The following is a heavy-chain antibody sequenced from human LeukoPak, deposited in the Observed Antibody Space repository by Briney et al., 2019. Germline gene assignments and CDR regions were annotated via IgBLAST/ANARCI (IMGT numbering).Heavy chain of an antibody. CDR1: GFTFSGSA. V-gene: IGHV3-30-3*01. CDR3: ARAAKAGYNWIHEGDYFDY. J-gene: IGHJ4*02. CDR2: ISYDGSNK. Sequence: PGGSLKLSCAASGFTFSGSAMHWVRQAPGKGLEWVAVISYDGSNKYYADSVKGRFTISRDNSKNTLYLQMNSLRAEDTAVYYCARAAKAGYNWIHEGDYFDYWGQGTLVTVSS. D-gene: IGHD1-20*01.